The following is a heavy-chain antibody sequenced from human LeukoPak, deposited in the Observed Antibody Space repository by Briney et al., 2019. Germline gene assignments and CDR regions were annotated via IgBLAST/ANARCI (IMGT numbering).Heavy chain of an antibody. V-gene: IGHV3-30*04. CDR1: GFTFSSYA. CDR3: ASFVGAPRIAAAGDFDP. Sequence: QSGGSLRLSCAASGFTFSSYAMHWVRQAPGKGLEWVAVISYDGSNKYYADSVKGRFTISRDNSKNTLYLQMNSLRAEDTAVYYCASFVGAPRIAAAGDFDPWGQGTLVTVSS. J-gene: IGHJ5*02. D-gene: IGHD6-13*01. CDR2: ISYDGSNK.